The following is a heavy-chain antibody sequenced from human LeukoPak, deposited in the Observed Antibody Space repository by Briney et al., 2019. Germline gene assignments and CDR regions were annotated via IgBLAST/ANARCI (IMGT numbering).Heavy chain of an antibody. J-gene: IGHJ3*02. Sequence: GGSLRLSCAASGFTFSNYVMSWVRQVSGKGLEWVSTVGGSGGYTYSPDSVKGRFTISRDNSKNTLYLQMNSLRAEDTAVYYCAKDHSIGYIDAFDIWGQGTMVTVSS. CDR1: GFTFSNYV. D-gene: IGHD5-24*01. CDR3: AKDHSIGYIDAFDI. V-gene: IGHV3-23*01. CDR2: VGGSGGYT.